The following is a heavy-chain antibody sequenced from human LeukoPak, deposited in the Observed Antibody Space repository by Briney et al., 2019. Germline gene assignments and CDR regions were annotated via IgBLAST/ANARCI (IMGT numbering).Heavy chain of an antibody. Sequence: SVTVSCKASGGTFSSYAISWVRQAPGQGLEWMGGIIPIFGTANYAQKFQGRVTITADKSTSTAYMELSSLRSEDTAVYYCAKRATVTTRGYYYYYMDVWGKGTTVTVSS. D-gene: IGHD4-17*01. CDR3: AKRATVTTRGYYYYYMDV. CDR2: IIPIFGTA. CDR1: GGTFSSYA. V-gene: IGHV1-69*06. J-gene: IGHJ6*03.